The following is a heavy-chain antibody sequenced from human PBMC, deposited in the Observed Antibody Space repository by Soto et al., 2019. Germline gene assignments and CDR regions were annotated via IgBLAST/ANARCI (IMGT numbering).Heavy chain of an antibody. D-gene: IGHD6-25*01. CDR2: IKKDGSQK. J-gene: IGHJ4*02. V-gene: IGHV3-7*01. Sequence: EVQLVESGGGLVQPGGSLRLSCETSGFTFSNYWMTWVRQAPGKGLEWVANIKKDGSQKNFVDSVKGRFTISRDNSKNALYLQMDSLLVDVTAIYYCVKEIASAQWGQGTLVTLSS. CDR3: VKEIASAQ. CDR1: GFTFSNYW.